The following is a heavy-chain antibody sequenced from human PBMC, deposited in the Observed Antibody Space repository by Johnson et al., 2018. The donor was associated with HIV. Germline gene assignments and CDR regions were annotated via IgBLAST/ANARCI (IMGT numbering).Heavy chain of an antibody. Sequence: VQLVESGGGVVQPGGSLRLSCAASGFTFSSYAMHWVRPAPGKGLEYVSAISSNGGSTYYANSVKGRFTISRDNSKNTLYLQMGRQRAEDMAVYYCARLEDRGRGAFDIWGQGTMVTVSS. J-gene: IGHJ3*02. CDR2: ISSNGGST. V-gene: IGHV3-64*01. CDR1: GFTFSSYA. CDR3: ARLEDRGRGAFDI. D-gene: IGHD3-16*01.